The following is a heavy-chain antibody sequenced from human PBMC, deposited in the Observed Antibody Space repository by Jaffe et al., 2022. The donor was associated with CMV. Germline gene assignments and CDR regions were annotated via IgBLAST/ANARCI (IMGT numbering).Heavy chain of an antibody. CDR1: GFTVSSNY. D-gene: IGHD2-15*01. CDR2: IYSGGST. CDR3: AREGLRCSGGSCYGGNAFDI. Sequence: EVQLVETGGGLIQPGGSLRLSCAASGFTVSSNYMSWVRQAPGKGLEWVSVIYSGGSTYYADSVKGRFTISRDNSKNTLYLQMNSLRAEDTAVYYCAREGLRCSGGSCYGGNAFDIWGQGTMVTVSS. J-gene: IGHJ3*02. V-gene: IGHV3-53*02.